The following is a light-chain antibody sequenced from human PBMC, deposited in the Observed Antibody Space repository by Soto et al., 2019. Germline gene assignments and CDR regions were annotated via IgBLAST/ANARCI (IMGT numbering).Light chain of an antibody. CDR1: SSNIGSNT. V-gene: IGLV1-44*01. CDR2: SNN. CDR3: AAWDDSLNGPLV. Sequence: QSVLTQPPSASGTPGQRVTISCSGSSSNIGSNTVNWYQQLPGTAPKLLIYSNNQRPSGVPDRFSGSKSGTSASLAISGLQSEDEADYYCAAWDDSLNGPLVFGTRTKVTVL. J-gene: IGLJ1*01.